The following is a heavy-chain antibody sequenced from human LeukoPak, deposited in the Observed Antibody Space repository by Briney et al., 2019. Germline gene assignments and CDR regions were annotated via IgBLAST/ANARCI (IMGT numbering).Heavy chain of an antibody. CDR1: AFTFTSYG. J-gene: IGHJ4*02. Sequence: PGGSLRLSCAVSAFTFTSYGMHWVRQAPGKGLEWVAFIRYDGSKQYYIDSVKGRFTVSRDNSKNTLYLQVNNLRAEDTAVYYCAKDLWTKQNAPGYFDYWGQGTLVTVSS. V-gene: IGHV3-30*02. CDR3: AKDLWTKQNAPGYFDY. D-gene: IGHD1-1*01. CDR2: IRYDGSKQ.